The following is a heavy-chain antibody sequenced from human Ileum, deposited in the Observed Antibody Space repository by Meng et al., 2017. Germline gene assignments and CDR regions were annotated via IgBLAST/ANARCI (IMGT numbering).Heavy chain of an antibody. CDR1: GFTFADYA. Sequence: QLLESGGGLVQPGGSLRLSCTGSGFTFADYAINWVRQAPGKGLEWVSAISGNGAAKLNADSAKGRFTISRDNSKNSIYMEMYTLRVEDTAIYYCARWTYHYDFWGQGTLVTVSS. CDR3: ARWTYHYDF. D-gene: IGHD2-2*02. V-gene: IGHV3-23*01. J-gene: IGHJ4*02. CDR2: ISGNGAAK.